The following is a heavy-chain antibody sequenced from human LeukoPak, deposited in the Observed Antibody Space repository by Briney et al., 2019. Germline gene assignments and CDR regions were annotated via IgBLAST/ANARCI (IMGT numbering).Heavy chain of an antibody. V-gene: IGHV4-59*01. CDR1: GGSISGYY. CDR2: ISYNGSP. D-gene: IGHD1-26*01. Sequence: SETLSLTCTVSGGSISGYYWTWIRQPPGKGLDWIGYISYNGSPNYNPALQSRVTISVDTSKNQFSLSLSSVTDADTAVYYCARGQTLVGALHFWGQGTLVTVSS. CDR3: ARGQTLVGALHF. J-gene: IGHJ4*02.